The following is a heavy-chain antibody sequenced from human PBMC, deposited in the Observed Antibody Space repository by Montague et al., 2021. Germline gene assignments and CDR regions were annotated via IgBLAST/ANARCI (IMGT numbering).Heavy chain of an antibody. Sequence: SETLSLTCTVSGASITSNIYYWGWTRQSPGKGLEWIGSIYYSGNYFYQPSLKSRITMAVDTSKNQFPLKLSSVTAADTAIYYCARVFSSWYVGWFDPWGQGTLVTVSS. CDR1: GASITSNIYY. D-gene: IGHD6-13*01. J-gene: IGHJ5*02. CDR2: IYYSGNY. V-gene: IGHV4-39*06. CDR3: ARVFSSWYVGWFDP.